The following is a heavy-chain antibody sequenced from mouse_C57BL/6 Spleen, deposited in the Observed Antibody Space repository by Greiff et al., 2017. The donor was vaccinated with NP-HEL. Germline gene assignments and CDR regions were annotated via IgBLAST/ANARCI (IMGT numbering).Heavy chain of an antibody. CDR2: IYPGDGDT. CDR3: ARVEPAQALSY. D-gene: IGHD3-2*02. V-gene: IGHV1-82*01. J-gene: IGHJ3*01. CDR1: GYAFSSSW. Sequence: QVQLKESGPELVKPGASVKISCKASGYAFSSSWMNWVRQRPGKGLEWIGRIYPGDGDTNYNGTFKGKATLTADKSSSTAYMQLSSLTSEDSAVYFCARVEPAQALSYWGQGILVTVSA.